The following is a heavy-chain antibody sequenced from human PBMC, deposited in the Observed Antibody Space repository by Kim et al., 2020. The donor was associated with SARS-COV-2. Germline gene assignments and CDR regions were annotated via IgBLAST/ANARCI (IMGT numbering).Heavy chain of an antibody. Sequence: STKYPDSGQGRLTISRDNSKNTLYLQMNSLRDEDTAVYYCVAAAWTAYFDYWGQGTLVTVSS. J-gene: IGHJ4*02. D-gene: IGHD6-13*01. CDR3: VAAAWTAYFDY. CDR2: ST. V-gene: IGHV3-23*01.